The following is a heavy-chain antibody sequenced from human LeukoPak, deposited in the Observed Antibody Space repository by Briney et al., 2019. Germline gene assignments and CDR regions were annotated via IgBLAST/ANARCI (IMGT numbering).Heavy chain of an antibody. CDR1: GYTLTGSD. V-gene: IGHV1-2*02. Sequence: ASEKVSCKASGYTLTGSDMPCVREAPGHGLERMGELNPNNGDTNYAQQFQRRVTMTRDTSIRTAYIELRRLRSDDTTVYYCATGLPYCSSTSCYTVDAFDIWGQGTMVTVPS. J-gene: IGHJ3*02. D-gene: IGHD2-2*02. CDR2: LNPNNGDT. CDR3: ATGLPYCSSTSCYTVDAFDI.